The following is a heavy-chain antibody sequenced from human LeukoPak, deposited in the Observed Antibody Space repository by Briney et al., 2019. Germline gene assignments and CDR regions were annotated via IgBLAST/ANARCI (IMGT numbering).Heavy chain of an antibody. CDR3: ARDPDYDSLFDY. D-gene: IGHD3-22*01. CDR1: GFTFSSYS. J-gene: IGHJ4*02. CDR2: ISGSSSYI. Sequence: GGSLRLSCAASGFTFSSYSMNWVRQAPGKGLEWVSSISGSSSYIYYADSVKGRFTISRDNAKNSLYLQMNSLRAEDTAVYYCARDPDYDSLFDYWGQGTLVTVSS. V-gene: IGHV3-21*01.